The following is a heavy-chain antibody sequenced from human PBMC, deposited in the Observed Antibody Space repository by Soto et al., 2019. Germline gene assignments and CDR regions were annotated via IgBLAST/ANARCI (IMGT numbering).Heavy chain of an antibody. CDR3: ARGRQLVSVFSQAWGMDV. D-gene: IGHD6-6*01. CDR2: IYYSGST. J-gene: IGHJ6*02. V-gene: IGHV4-59*01. CDR1: GFSISSYY. Sequence: SETLSLTCTVSGFSISSYYWSWIRQPPGKGLEWIGYIYYSGSTNYNPSLKSRVTISVDTSKNQFSPKLSSVTAADTAVYYCARGRQLVSVFSQAWGMDVWGQGTTVTVSS.